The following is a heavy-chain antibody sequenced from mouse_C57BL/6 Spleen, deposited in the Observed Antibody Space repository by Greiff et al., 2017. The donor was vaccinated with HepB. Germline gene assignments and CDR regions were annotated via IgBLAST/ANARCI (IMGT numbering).Heavy chain of an antibody. CDR3: ASVITTVVDYYAMDY. V-gene: IGHV1-4*01. D-gene: IGHD1-1*01. CDR2: INPSSGYT. J-gene: IGHJ4*01. CDR1: GYTFTSYT. Sequence: QVQLQQSGAELARPGASVKMSCKASGYTFTSYTMHWVKQRPGQGLEWIGYINPSSGYTKYNQKFKDKATLTADKSSSTAYMQLSSLTSEDSAVYYCASVITTVVDYYAMDYWGQGTSVTVSS.